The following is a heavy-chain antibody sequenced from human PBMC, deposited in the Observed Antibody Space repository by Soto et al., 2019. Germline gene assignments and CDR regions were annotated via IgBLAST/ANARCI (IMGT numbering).Heavy chain of an antibody. CDR1: GGSISSSNW. J-gene: IGHJ1*01. CDR3: ARVYYGDYVGFYFQH. D-gene: IGHD4-17*01. CDR2: IYHSGST. V-gene: IGHV4-4*02. Sequence: QVQLQESGPGLVKPSGTLTLTCAVSGGSISSSNWWSWVRQPPGKGLEWIGEIYHSGSTNYNPSLKSRVTISVDKSKNQFSLKLSSVTAADTAVYHCARVYYGDYVGFYFQHWGQGTLVTVSS.